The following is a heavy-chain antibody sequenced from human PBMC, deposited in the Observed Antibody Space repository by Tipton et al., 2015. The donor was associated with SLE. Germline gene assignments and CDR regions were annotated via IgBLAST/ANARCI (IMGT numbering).Heavy chain of an antibody. J-gene: IGHJ4*02. D-gene: IGHD4-23*01. V-gene: IGHV3-23*01. CDR3: AKSPVDQGGNFEALDS. Sequence: GSLRLSCAASGFTFNSYAMSWVRQAPGTGLEWVSGISGSGGGAFYADSVKGRFTISRDNFKNTVYLQMNSLRAEDTAVYYCAKSPVDQGGNFEALDSWGQGTLVTVSS. CDR1: GFTFNSYA. CDR2: ISGSGGGA.